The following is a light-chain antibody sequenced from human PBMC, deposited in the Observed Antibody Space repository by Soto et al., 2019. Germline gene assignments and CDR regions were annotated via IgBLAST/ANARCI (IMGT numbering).Light chain of an antibody. CDR2: AAS. CDR3: QQSYSTPQT. V-gene: IGKV1-39*01. Sequence: DIQVTQSPSSLSASVGGRVTITCGASQSISSYLNWYQQKPGEAPKLLIYAASSLQSGVPSRFSGSGSGTDFTLTISSLQPEDFATYYCQQSYSTPQTFGQGTKVDIK. J-gene: IGKJ1*01. CDR1: QSISSY.